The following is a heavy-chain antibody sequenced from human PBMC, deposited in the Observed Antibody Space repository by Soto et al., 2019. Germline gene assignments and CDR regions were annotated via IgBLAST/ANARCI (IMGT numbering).Heavy chain of an antibody. CDR1: GYTFTSYG. D-gene: IGHD6-19*01. J-gene: IGHJ3*02. Sequence: ASVKVSCEASGYTFTSYGISWVRQAPGQGLEWMGWISAYNGNTNYAQKLQGRVTMTTDTSTSTAYMELRSLRSDDTAVYYCARDRPPVAVAGMSTAFDIWGQGTMVTVSS. V-gene: IGHV1-18*01. CDR3: ARDRPPVAVAGMSTAFDI. CDR2: ISAYNGNT.